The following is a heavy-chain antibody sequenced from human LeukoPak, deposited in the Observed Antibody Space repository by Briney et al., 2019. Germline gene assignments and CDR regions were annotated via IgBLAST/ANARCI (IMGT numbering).Heavy chain of an antibody. CDR3: ARLAGYYDFWSGYADY. D-gene: IGHD3-3*01. Sequence: SETLSLTCTVSGGSISSSSHYWGWIRQPPGKGLEWIGSIYYSGSTYYNPSLKSRVTISVDTSKNQFSLKLSSVTAADTAVYYCARLAGYYDFWSGYADYWGQGTLVTVSS. CDR2: IYYSGST. J-gene: IGHJ4*02. CDR1: GGSISSSSHY. V-gene: IGHV4-39*01.